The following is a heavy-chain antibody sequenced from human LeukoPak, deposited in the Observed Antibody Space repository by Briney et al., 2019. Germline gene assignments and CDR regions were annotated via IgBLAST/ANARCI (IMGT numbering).Heavy chain of an antibody. D-gene: IGHD3-16*01. CDR3: VRALGDY. CDR2: INTDGTTT. CDR1: GFTFSDHW. J-gene: IGHJ4*02. Sequence: GGSLTLSCAASGFTFSDHWMYWVRQAPGKGLVSVSHINTDGTTTNYADSVKGRFTISRDNAKNTLYLQTNSLRAEDTAVYYCVRALGDYWGQGTLVTVSS. V-gene: IGHV3-74*01.